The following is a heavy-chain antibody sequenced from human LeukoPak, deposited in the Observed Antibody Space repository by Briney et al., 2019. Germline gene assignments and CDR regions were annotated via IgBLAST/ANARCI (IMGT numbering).Heavy chain of an antibody. V-gene: IGHV4-59*08. CDR1: GGSISSYY. J-gene: IGHJ4*02. D-gene: IGHD4-17*01. CDR3: ARQSYGDYFDY. Sequence: ETLSLTCTVSGGSISSYYWSWIRQPPGKGLEWIGYIYYRGSTSYNPSLKSRVTILVDTSKNQFSLKLSSVTAADTAVYYCARQSYGDYFDYWGQGTLVTASS. CDR2: IYYRGST.